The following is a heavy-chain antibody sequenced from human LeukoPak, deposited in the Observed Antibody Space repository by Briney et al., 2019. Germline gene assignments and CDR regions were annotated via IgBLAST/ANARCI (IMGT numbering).Heavy chain of an antibody. CDR3: ATAAGADFFDY. CDR2: ISGSGGTT. CDR1: EFSFRSYA. Sequence: PGGSLRLSCAASEFSFRSYAMSWVRQAPGMGLEWVSAISGSGGTTDYADSVKGRFTISRDNSKNTLYLQMNSLRAEDTAVYYCATAAGADFFDYWGQGTLVTVSS. D-gene: IGHD3-3*01. J-gene: IGHJ4*02. V-gene: IGHV3-23*01.